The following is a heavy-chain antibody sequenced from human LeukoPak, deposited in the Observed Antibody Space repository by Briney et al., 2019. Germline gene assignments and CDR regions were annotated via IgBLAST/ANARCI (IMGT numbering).Heavy chain of an antibody. J-gene: IGHJ4*02. CDR2: ISSSGSTI. D-gene: IGHD4-23*01. V-gene: IGHV3-11*04. CDR1: GFTFSDYY. CDR3: ARDGSTTVVTRFDY. Sequence: GGSLRLSCAASGFTFSDYYMGWIRQAPGKGLEWVSYISSSGSTIYYADSVKGRFTISRDNAKNSLYLQMNSLRAEDTAVYYCARDGSTTVVTRFDYWGQGTLVTVSS.